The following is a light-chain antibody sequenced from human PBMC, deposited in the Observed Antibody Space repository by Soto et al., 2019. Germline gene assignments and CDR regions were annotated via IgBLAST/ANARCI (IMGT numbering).Light chain of an antibody. CDR1: QSVSSN. J-gene: IGKJ2*01. V-gene: IGKV3-15*01. Sequence: EIVMTQSPATLSVSPGERATLSCRASQSVSSNLAWYQQKPGQAPRLLIYGASTRTTDIPARFSGSGSGTAFTLSISSLQSEDFAVYYCQQYNDWPLSFGQGTKLEIK. CDR2: GAS. CDR3: QQYNDWPLS.